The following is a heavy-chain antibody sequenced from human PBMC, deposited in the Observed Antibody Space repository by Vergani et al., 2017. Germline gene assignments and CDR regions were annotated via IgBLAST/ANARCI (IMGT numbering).Heavy chain of an antibody. D-gene: IGHD3-16*02. CDR3: ASSPDYDYVWGSYRGNWFDP. J-gene: IGHJ5*02. CDR2: ISYDGSNK. V-gene: IGHV3-30-3*01. Sequence: VQLVESGGGLVQPGGSLRLSCAASGFTFSSYAMHWVRQAPGKGLEWVAVISYDGSNKYYADSVKGRFTISRDNSKNTLYLQMNSLRAEDTAVYYCASSPDYDYVWGSYRGNWFDPWGQGTLVTVSS. CDR1: GFTFSSYA.